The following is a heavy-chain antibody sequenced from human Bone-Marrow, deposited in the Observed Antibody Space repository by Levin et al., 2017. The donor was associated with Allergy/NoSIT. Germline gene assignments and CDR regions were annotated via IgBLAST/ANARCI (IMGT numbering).Heavy chain of an antibody. CDR1: GFTFHTSA. Sequence: SCTASGFTFHTSAMTWVRQAPGRGLAWVSAISGSGDMTSYADSVKGRFTVFRDNSKNMLFLQMDSLRVEDTAVFYCAKGSSGWFQETDSWGQGTLVTVSS. CDR2: ISGSGDMT. D-gene: IGHD6-19*01. V-gene: IGHV3-23*01. J-gene: IGHJ4*02. CDR3: AKGSSGWFQETDS.